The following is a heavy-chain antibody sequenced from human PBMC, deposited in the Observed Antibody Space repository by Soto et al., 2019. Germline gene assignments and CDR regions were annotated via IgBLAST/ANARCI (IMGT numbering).Heavy chain of an antibody. CDR1: GGSISISSYY. CDR2: IYYSGST. V-gene: IGHV4-39*01. CDR3: ARSHYDSSGYYQSPPYYFDY. D-gene: IGHD3-22*01. J-gene: IGHJ4*02. Sequence: SETLSLTCTVSGGSISISSYYWGWIPQPPGKGLEWIGSIYYSGSTYYNPSLKSRVTISVDTSKNQFSLKLSSVTAADTAVYYCARSHYDSSGYYQSPPYYFDYWGQGTLVTVSS.